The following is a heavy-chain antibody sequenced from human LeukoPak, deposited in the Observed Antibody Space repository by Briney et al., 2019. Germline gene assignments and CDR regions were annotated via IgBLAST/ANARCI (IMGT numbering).Heavy chain of an antibody. CDR2: ISGSGGST. J-gene: IGHJ4*02. CDR3: ARDVGARLPGY. V-gene: IGHV3-23*01. CDR1: KFTFSSFS. D-gene: IGHD6-6*01. Sequence: GGSLRLSCAASKFTFSSFSMSWVRQAPGKGLEWVSAISGSGGSTYYADSVKGRCTIPRDNSKNTLYLQMNSLRVEDTAVYYCARDVGARLPGYWGQGTLVTVSS.